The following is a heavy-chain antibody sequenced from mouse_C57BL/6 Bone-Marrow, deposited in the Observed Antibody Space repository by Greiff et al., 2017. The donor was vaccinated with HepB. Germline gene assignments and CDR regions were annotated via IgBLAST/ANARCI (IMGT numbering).Heavy chain of an antibody. CDR1: GYTFTDYE. J-gene: IGHJ3*01. V-gene: IGHV1-15*01. CDR3: TRGGGNFWFAY. CDR2: IDPETGGT. D-gene: IGHD2-1*01. Sequence: QVHVKQSGAELVRPGASVTLSCKASGYTFTDYEMHWVKQTPVHGLEWIGAIDPETGGTAYNQKFKGKAILTADKSSSTAYMELRSLTSEDSAVYYCTRGGGNFWFAYWGRGTLVTVSA.